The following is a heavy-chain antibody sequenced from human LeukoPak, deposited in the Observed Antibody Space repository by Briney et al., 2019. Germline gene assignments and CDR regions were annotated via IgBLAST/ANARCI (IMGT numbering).Heavy chain of an antibody. Sequence: GGSLRLSCVASGFTFSTYWMHWVRQAPGKGLVWVSRISYDGSSTNYADSVKGRFSISRDNAKNTVYLQMNSLRAEDTAVYYCAREAAVAGIYFDSWGQGTLVTVSS. D-gene: IGHD6-19*01. J-gene: IGHJ4*02. CDR1: GFTFSTYW. CDR2: ISYDGSST. V-gene: IGHV3-74*01. CDR3: AREAAVAGIYFDS.